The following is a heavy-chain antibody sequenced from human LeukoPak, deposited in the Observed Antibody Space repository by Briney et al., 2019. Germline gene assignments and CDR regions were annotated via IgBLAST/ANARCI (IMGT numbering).Heavy chain of an antibody. CDR1: GFTFSSYA. V-gene: IGHV3-48*04. CDR3: ARDLGQYYDTSDNWFDP. J-gene: IGHJ5*02. CDR2: IYNSGGTI. D-gene: IGHD3-22*01. Sequence: QSGGSLRLSCAASGFTFSSYAMHWVRQAPGKGLEWVSYIYNSGGTIYYADSVKGRFTISRDNAKNSLYLQMNSLRADDTAVYYCARDLGQYYDTSDNWFDPWGQGTLVTVSS.